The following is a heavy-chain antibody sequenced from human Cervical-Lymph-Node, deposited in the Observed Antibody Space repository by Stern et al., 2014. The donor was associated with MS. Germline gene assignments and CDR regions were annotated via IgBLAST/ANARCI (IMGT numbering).Heavy chain of an antibody. D-gene: IGHD6-19*01. CDR2: IYPGDSDP. Sequence: EVQLVESGAEVKKPGESLKISCQGSGYNFTSYWVGWVRQMPGKGLEWMGIIYPGDSDPKYSPSFQGQVTFSVDKSISTAYLHWSSLKASDTAMYYCASGGLGGWYNYWGQGTLVTVSS. V-gene: IGHV5-51*03. J-gene: IGHJ4*02. CDR1: GYNFTSYW. CDR3: ASGGLGGWYNY.